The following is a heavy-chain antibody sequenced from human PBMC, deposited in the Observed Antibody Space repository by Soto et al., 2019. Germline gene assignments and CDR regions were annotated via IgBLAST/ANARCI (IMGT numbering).Heavy chain of an antibody. CDR3: ARRRIVPTTSFDG. V-gene: IGHV4-39*01. J-gene: IGHJ4*02. CDR2: IFHTGAT. D-gene: IGHD1-26*01. CDR1: GGSITSSSIC. Sequence: PSETLSLTCTVSGGSITSSSICWGRIRQPPGKGLEWFGHIFHTGATYYNPTPKSRLRMSVESSKNPFPLNLSSVPASDTAGYYWARRRIVPTTSFDGWSEGALGILCS.